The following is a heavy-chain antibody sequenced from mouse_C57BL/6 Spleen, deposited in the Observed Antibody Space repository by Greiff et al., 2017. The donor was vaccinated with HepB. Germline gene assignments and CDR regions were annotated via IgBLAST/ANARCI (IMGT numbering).Heavy chain of an antibody. J-gene: IGHJ2*01. D-gene: IGHD1-1*01. Sequence: QVQLQQSGPGLVAPSQSLSITCTVSGFSLTSYAISWVRQPPGKGLEWLGVIWTGGGTNYNSALKSRLSISKDNSKSQVFLKMNSLQTDDTARYYCARNEGGYGSSYGNYFDYWGQGTTLTVSS. CDR3: ARNEGGYGSSYGNYFDY. CDR2: IWTGGGT. CDR1: GFSLTSYA. V-gene: IGHV2-9-1*01.